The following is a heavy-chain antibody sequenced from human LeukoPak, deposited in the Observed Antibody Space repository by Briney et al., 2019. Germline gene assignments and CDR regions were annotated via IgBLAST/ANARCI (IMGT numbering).Heavy chain of an antibody. J-gene: IGHJ3*02. Sequence: ASVKVSCKASGYTFTSYYMHWVRQAPGQGLEWMGIINPSGGSTSYAQKFQGRVTMTRDMSTSTVYMELSSLRSEDTAVYYCAREKTMIVVAATKTSAFDIWGQGTMVTVSS. D-gene: IGHD3-22*01. CDR3: AREKTMIVVAATKTSAFDI. CDR1: GYTFTSYY. CDR2: INPSGGST. V-gene: IGHV1-46*01.